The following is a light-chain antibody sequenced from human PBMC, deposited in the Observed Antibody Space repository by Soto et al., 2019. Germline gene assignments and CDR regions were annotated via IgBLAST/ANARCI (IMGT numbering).Light chain of an antibody. CDR1: SSDVGGYNY. Sequence: QSALTQPPSASGSPGQSVTISCTGTSSDVGGYNYVSWYQQHPGKAPKLMIYEVTKRPSGVPDRFSGSKSGNTASLTVSGLQAEDEAHYYCSSYAGSSVVFGGGTMVTVL. CDR3: SSYAGSSVV. CDR2: EVT. V-gene: IGLV2-8*01. J-gene: IGLJ2*01.